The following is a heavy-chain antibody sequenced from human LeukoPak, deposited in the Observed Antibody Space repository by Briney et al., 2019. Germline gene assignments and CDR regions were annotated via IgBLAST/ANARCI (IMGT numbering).Heavy chain of an antibody. CDR3: ARASSSNRNVLRNYYYMDV. Sequence: SQTLSLTCTVSGGSFSSGSYYWSWIRQPAGTALEWIGRIYASGNTRYNPSLKSRVTISVDTSKNQFSLKLSSVTAADTAVYYCARASSSNRNVLRNYYYMDVWGKGTTVIVSS. V-gene: IGHV4-61*02. J-gene: IGHJ6*03. CDR2: IYASGNT. D-gene: IGHD2-2*01. CDR1: GGSFSSGSYY.